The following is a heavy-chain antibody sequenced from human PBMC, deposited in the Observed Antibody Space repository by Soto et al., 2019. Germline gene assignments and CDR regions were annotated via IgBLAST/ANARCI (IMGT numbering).Heavy chain of an antibody. Sequence: QVQLQQWGAGLLKPSETLSLTCAVYGGSFSGYYWSWIRQPPGKGLEWIGEINHSGSTNYNPSLKSRVTISVDTSKNQFSLKLSSVTAADTAVYYCARGKATIGYYYYGMDVWGQGTMVTVSS. D-gene: IGHD5-12*01. V-gene: IGHV4-34*01. CDR3: ARGKATIGYYYYGMDV. CDR1: GGSFSGYY. J-gene: IGHJ6*02. CDR2: INHSGST.